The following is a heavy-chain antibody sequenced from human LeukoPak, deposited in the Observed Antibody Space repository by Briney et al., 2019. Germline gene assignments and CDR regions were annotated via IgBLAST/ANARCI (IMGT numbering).Heavy chain of an antibody. V-gene: IGHV1-69*04. CDR1: GGTFSSYA. D-gene: IGHD6-13*01. Sequence: SVKVSCKASGGTFSSYAISWVRQAPGQGLEWMGRIIPILGIANYAQKFQGRVTMTEDTSTDTAYMELSSLRSEDTAVYYCATVKIAAAGFFFDYWGQGTLVTVSS. CDR3: ATVKIAAAGFFFDY. CDR2: IIPILGIA. J-gene: IGHJ4*02.